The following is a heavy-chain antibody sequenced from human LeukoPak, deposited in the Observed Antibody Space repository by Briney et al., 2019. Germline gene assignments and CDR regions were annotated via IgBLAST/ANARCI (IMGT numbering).Heavy chain of an antibody. CDR3: AKDLSTIVVVTTPFDY. D-gene: IGHD3-22*01. J-gene: IGHJ4*02. V-gene: IGHV3-23*01. CDR1: GFTFSSYA. CDR2: ISGSGGST. Sequence: GGSLRLSCAASGFTFSSYAMSWVRQAPGKGLEWVSAISGSGGSTYYADSVKGRFTFSRDNSKNTLYLQMNSLRAEDTAVYYCAKDLSTIVVVTTPFDYWGQGTLVTVSS.